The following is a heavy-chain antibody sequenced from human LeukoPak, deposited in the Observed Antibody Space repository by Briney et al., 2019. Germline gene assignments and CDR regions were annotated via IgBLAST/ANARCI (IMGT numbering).Heavy chain of an antibody. Sequence: SVKVSCKAFGGSFISEAISWVRQAPGQGLEWMGGIIPIFGTANYAQKFQGRVTITTDESTSTAYMEVSSLRSEDTAVYYCGKKAGDCGGGSCYSIDYWGQGTLVTVSS. V-gene: IGHV1-69*05. D-gene: IGHD2-15*01. CDR3: GKKAGDCGGGSCYSIDY. J-gene: IGHJ4*02. CDR2: IIPIFGTA. CDR1: GGSFISEA.